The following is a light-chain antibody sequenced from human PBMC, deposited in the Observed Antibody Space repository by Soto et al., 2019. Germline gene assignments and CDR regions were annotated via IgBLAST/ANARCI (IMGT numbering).Light chain of an antibody. CDR3: QHYNSYSEA. CDR2: KAS. J-gene: IGKJ1*01. V-gene: IGKV1-5*03. CDR1: QSVSNW. Sequence: DIQMTQSPSTLSASVGERVTITCRASQSVSNWLAWYQQKPGKAPKLLIYKASTLKSGVPSRFSGSGSGTVFTLTISSLQPDDFATYYCQHYNSYSEAFGQGTKV.